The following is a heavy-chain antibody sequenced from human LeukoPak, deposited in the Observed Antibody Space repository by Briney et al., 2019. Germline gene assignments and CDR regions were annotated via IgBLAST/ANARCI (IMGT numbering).Heavy chain of an antibody. V-gene: IGHV1-2*02. D-gene: IGHD2-2*01. Sequence: ASVKVSCKASGYTFTNYYMHWVRQAPGQGLEWMGWINPNSGGTNYAQKFQGRVTMTRDTSISTAYMELSRLRSDDTAVYYCARGYCSSTSCYAGYYYYYMDVWGKGTTVTVSS. CDR1: GYTFTNYY. CDR2: INPNSGGT. J-gene: IGHJ6*03. CDR3: ARGYCSSTSCYAGYYYYYMDV.